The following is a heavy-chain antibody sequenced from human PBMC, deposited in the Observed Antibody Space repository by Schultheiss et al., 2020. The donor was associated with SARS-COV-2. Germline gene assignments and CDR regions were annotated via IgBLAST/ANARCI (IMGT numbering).Heavy chain of an antibody. CDR1: GYSISNGYY. V-gene: IGHV4-38-2*02. Sequence: SETLSLTCTVSGYSISNGYYWGWIRQPPGKGLEWIGNIYHSGSTYYNPSLKSRVTLSLDTSKNQFSLRLTSVTAADTATYYCARAYYDSSGYKAPFEYWGQGTLVTVSS. J-gene: IGHJ4*02. CDR2: IYHSGST. D-gene: IGHD3-22*01. CDR3: ARAYYDSSGYKAPFEY.